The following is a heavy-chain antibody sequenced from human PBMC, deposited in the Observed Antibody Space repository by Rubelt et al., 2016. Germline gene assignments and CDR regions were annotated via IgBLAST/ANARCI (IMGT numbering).Heavy chain of an antibody. Sequence: PGGSLRLSCAASGFTFSSYAMSWVRQAPGKGLAWVSAISGSGGSTYYAGSVQGRFTISRENSKNTLYLQMNSLSAEDTAVYYCARTLNYDSTTDAVDIWGQGTMVTVSS. D-gene: IGHD3-22*01. CDR3: ARTLNYDSTTDAVDI. J-gene: IGHJ3*02. V-gene: IGHV3-23*01. CDR2: ISGSGGST. CDR1: GFTFSSYA.